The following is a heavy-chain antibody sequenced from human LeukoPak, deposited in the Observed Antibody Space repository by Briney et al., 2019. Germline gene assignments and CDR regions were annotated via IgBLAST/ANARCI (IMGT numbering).Heavy chain of an antibody. D-gene: IGHD1-26*01. V-gene: IGHV3-53*01. Sequence: GGSLRLSCAASGFTVSSNYMSWVRQAPGKGLEWVSVIYSGGSTYYADSVKGRFTISRDNSKNTLYLQMNSLRADDTAVYYCAKPGGGNYFTHNYFHPRGQGTLVAVSS. CDR2: IYSGGST. J-gene: IGHJ5*02. CDR3: AKPGGGNYFTHNYFHP. CDR1: GFTVSSNY.